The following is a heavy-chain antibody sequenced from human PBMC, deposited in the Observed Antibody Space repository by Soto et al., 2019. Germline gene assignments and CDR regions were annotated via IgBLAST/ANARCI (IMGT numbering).Heavy chain of an antibody. J-gene: IGHJ4*02. CDR2: ARNDPRARTT. CDR3: VGSRPGGMVFQF. CDR1: GFIFNDYH. Sequence: ETQLMESGGGLVQPGGSLRLSCAASGFIFNDYHMEWVRQAPGKGLEWIGRARNDPRARTTEHAASVRGRFITSRDDSLTSLYLQMNSLKPEDTAVYSCVGSRPGGMVFQFWGQGTLVTVSS. V-gene: IGHV3-72*01. D-gene: IGHD3-16*01.